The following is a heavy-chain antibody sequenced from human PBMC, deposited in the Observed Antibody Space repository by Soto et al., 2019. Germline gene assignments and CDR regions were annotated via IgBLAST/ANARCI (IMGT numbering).Heavy chain of an antibody. J-gene: IGHJ6*02. D-gene: IGHD4-4*01. V-gene: IGHV1-46*01. CDR3: ARDLTVTMLVYYYGMDV. CDR1: GYTFTSYY. Sequence: GSVKVSCKASGYTFTSYYRHWVRQAPGKGGEWMGIINPSGGSTSYAQKFQGRVTMTRDTSTSTVYMELSSLRSEDTAVYYCARDLTVTMLVYYYGMDVWGQGTTVTVSS. CDR2: INPSGGST.